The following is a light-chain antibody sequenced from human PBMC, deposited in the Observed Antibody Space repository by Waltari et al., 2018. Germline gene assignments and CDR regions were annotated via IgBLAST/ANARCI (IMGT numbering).Light chain of an antibody. CDR3: MILYNRAVV. J-gene: IGLJ2*01. CDR2: YISDSEN. CDR1: SDINIGTYK. Sequence: QAVLTQPAFLSASPGASASLTCTARSDINIGTYKLYWYQQRPGSPPHFLLKYISDSENQHGSGVPSRFSGSKDISANAGILLISGLQSEDEADYYCMILYNRAVVFGGGTKLTVL. V-gene: IGLV5-45*01.